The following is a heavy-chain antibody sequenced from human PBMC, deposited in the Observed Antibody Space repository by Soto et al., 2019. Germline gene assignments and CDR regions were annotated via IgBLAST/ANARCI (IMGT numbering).Heavy chain of an antibody. CDR2: IGTAGDT. Sequence: GESLKISCAASGFTFSSYDMHWVRQATGKGLEWVSAIGTAGDTYYPGSVKGRFTISRENAKNSLYLQMNSLRAGDTAVYYCARALGYCDSSGYYHNDAFDIWGQGTMVTVSS. CDR3: ARALGYCDSSGYYHNDAFDI. J-gene: IGHJ3*02. D-gene: IGHD3-22*01. CDR1: GFTFSSYD. V-gene: IGHV3-13*01.